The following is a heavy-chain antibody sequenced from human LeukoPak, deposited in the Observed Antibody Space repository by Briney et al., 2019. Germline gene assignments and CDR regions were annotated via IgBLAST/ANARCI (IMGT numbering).Heavy chain of an antibody. CDR1: GGSISSGSYY. J-gene: IGHJ5*02. D-gene: IGHD6-13*01. V-gene: IGHV4-61*01. CDR3: ASASSWYNWFDP. CDR2: IYYSGST. Sequence: SETLSLTCTVSGGSISSGSYYWSWIRQPPGKGLEWIGYIYYSGSTNYNPSLKSRVTISVDTSKNQFSLKLSSVTAADTAVYYCASASSWYNWFDPWGQGTLVTVSS.